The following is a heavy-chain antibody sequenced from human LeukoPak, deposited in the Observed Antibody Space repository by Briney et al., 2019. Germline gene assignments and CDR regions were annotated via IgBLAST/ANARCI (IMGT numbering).Heavy chain of an antibody. D-gene: IGHD3-10*01. CDR1: GYTFTSYA. CDR3: ARGSITMVRGVGYWFDP. Sequence: ASVKVSCKASGYTFTSYAMNWVRQAPGQGLEWMGWINTNTGNPTYAQGFTGRFVFSLDTSVSTAYLQTSSLKAEDTAVYYCARGSITMVRGVGYWFDPWGQGTLVTVSS. J-gene: IGHJ5*02. CDR2: INTNTGNP. V-gene: IGHV7-4-1*02.